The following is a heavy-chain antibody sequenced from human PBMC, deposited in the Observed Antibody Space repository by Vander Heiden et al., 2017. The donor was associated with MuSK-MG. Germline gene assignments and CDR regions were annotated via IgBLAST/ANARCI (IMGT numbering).Heavy chain of an antibody. D-gene: IGHD6-19*01. CDR2: IYYSGST. J-gene: IGHJ5*02. Sequence: QLQLQESGPGLVKPSETLSLTCTVSGGSISSSSYYWGWIRQPPGKGLEWIGSIYYSGSTYDNPALKSRVTISVDTSKKKFSLKMRSVTAADTAVYYCARHEVGGGIAVSWGQGTLVTVSS. V-gene: IGHV4-39*01. CDR1: GGSISSSSYY. CDR3: ARHEVGGGIAVS.